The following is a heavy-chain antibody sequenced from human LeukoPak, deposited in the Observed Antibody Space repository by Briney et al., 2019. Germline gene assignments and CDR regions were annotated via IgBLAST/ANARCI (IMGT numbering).Heavy chain of an antibody. Sequence: SVKVSCKASGGTFSSYAISWVRQAPGQGLEWMGRIIPILGIANYAQKFQGRVTITADKSTSTAYMELSSLRSEDTAVYYCARVEGSTRYCSSTSCYSGYGMDVWGQGTTVTVSS. J-gene: IGHJ6*02. D-gene: IGHD2-2*01. CDR3: ARVEGSTRYCSSTSCYSGYGMDV. CDR2: IIPILGIA. CDR1: GGTFSSYA. V-gene: IGHV1-69*04.